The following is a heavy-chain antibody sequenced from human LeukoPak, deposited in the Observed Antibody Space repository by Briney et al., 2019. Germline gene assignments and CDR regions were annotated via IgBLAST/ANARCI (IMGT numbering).Heavy chain of an antibody. Sequence: TGGSLRLSCAASGFTFSNYAMSWVRQAPGEGLDWVGRIASKTDGGATDYAAPVKGRFTISRDDSKNTLNLQMNSLKTEDTAVYYCTTGIRGDWGQGTLVTVSS. CDR1: GFTFSNYA. CDR2: IASKTDGGAT. V-gene: IGHV3-15*04. CDR3: TTGIRGD. D-gene: IGHD3-10*01. J-gene: IGHJ4*02.